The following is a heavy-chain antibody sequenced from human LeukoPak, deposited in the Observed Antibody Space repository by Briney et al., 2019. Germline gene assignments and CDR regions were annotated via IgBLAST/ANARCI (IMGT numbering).Heavy chain of an antibody. J-gene: IGHJ4*02. V-gene: IGHV1-69*13. CDR1: GGTFSSYA. CDR3: AKDGGYTAMVTPHFDY. D-gene: IGHD5-18*01. Sequence: SVKVSCKASGGTFSSYAISWVRQAPGQGLEWMGGIIPIFGTANYAQKFQGRVTITADESTSTAYMELSSLRSEDTAVYYCAKDGGYTAMVTPHFDYWGQGTLVTVSS. CDR2: IIPIFGTA.